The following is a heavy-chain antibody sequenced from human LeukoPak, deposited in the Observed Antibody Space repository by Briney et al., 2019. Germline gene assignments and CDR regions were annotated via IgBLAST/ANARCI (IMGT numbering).Heavy chain of an antibody. V-gene: IGHV1-69*13. D-gene: IGHD3-3*01. CDR3: ARAATITIFGDYYMDV. Sequence: SVKVSCKASGYTFTNYYMHWVRQAPGQGLEWMGGIIPIFGTANYAQKFQGRVTITADESTSTAYMELSSLRSEDTAVYYCARAATITIFGDYYMDVWGKGTTVTVSS. J-gene: IGHJ6*03. CDR2: IIPIFGTA. CDR1: GYTFTNYY.